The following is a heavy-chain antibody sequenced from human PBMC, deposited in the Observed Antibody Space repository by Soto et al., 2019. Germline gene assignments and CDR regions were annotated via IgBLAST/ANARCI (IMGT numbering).Heavy chain of an antibody. CDR1: GFTFSNYG. J-gene: IGHJ6*03. Sequence: GGSLRLSCAASGFTFSNYGMHWVRQSPGKGLEWVAVIWYDGSNKYYADSVKGRFTISRDNSKNSLYLQMNSLRAEDTAVYYCARGEGSGSPAVTEAHMDVWGKGTTVTVSS. D-gene: IGHD3-10*01. CDR2: IWYDGSNK. CDR3: ARGEGSGSPAVTEAHMDV. V-gene: IGHV3-33*08.